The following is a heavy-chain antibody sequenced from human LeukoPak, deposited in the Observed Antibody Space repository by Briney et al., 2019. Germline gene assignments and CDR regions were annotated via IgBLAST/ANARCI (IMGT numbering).Heavy chain of an antibody. Sequence: GGSLRLSCAASGFTFSSYSMNWVRQAPGKGLEWVPSISSSSSYIYYADSVKGRFTISRDNAKNSLYLQMNSLRAEDTAVYYCARIHTINWGGFEAFDIWGQGTMVTVSS. CDR2: ISSSSSYI. V-gene: IGHV3-21*01. CDR1: GFTFSSYS. D-gene: IGHD7-27*01. J-gene: IGHJ3*02. CDR3: ARIHTINWGGFEAFDI.